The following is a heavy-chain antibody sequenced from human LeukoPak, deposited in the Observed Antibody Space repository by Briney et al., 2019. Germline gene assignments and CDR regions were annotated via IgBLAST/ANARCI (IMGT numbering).Heavy chain of an antibody. CDR2: IIPILGIA. V-gene: IGHV1-69*04. J-gene: IGHJ5*02. D-gene: IGHD4-17*01. CDR1: GGTFSSYA. Sequence: SVKVSCEASGGTFSSYAISWVRQAPGQGLEWMGRIIPILGIANYAQKFQGRVTITADKSTSTAYMELSSLRSEDTAVYYCARAVMTTVTNNWFDPWGQGTLVTVSS. CDR3: ARAVMTTVTNNWFDP.